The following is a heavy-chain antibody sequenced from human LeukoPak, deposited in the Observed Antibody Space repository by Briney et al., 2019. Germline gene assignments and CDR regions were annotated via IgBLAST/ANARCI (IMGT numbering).Heavy chain of an antibody. CDR3: AAANYDILTGYYIGFDY. J-gene: IGHJ4*02. CDR1: GYTFTSYD. D-gene: IGHD3-9*01. CDR2: ISAYNGNT. V-gene: IGHV1-18*01. Sequence: ASVKVSCKASGYTFTSYDINWVRQATGQGLEWMGWISAYNGNTNYAQKLQGRVTMTTDTSTSTAYMELRSLRSDDTAVYYCAAANYDILTGYYIGFDYWGQGTLVTVSS.